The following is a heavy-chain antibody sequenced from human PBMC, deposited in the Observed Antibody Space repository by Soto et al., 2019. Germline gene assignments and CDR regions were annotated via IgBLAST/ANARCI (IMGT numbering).Heavy chain of an antibody. J-gene: IGHJ5*02. CDR1: GYTFTNYG. D-gene: IGHD3-10*01. CDR3: ARDRYYYGSGSYYISWFDP. CDR2: ISAYDGNT. Sequence: ASVKVSCKASGYTFTNYGISWVRQAPGQGLEWMGWISAYDGNTNHAQKLQDRVTMTTDTSTSTAYMELRSLRSDDTAVYYCARDRYYYGSGSYYISWFDPWGQGTLVTVSS. V-gene: IGHV1-18*01.